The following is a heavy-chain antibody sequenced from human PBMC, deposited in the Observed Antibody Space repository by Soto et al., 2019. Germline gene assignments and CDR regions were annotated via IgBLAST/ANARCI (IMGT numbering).Heavy chain of an antibody. Sequence: QVQLVQSGAEVKKPGSSVKVSCKASGGTFSSYAISWVRQAPGQGLEWMGGIIPIFGTADYAQKFQGRVTSTADDSTSTAYMELSSLRSEDTAVYYCARDGGVYDYSPFDYWGQGTLVTVSS. CDR1: GGTFSSYA. V-gene: IGHV1-69*12. J-gene: IGHJ4*02. CDR3: ARDGGVYDYSPFDY. D-gene: IGHD4-4*01. CDR2: IIPIFGTA.